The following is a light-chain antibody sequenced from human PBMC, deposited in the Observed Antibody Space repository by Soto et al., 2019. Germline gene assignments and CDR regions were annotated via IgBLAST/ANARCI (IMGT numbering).Light chain of an antibody. CDR2: DIF. V-gene: IGKV3D-15*01. CDR1: QSVGSD. J-gene: IGKJ1*01. CDR3: QQYNKWPPT. Sequence: EIVLTHSPASLSFSPGERATLSCMASQSVGSDLAWYQQKPGQAPRLVIYDIFTRATGVPTRISASGSGTEFTLTISSLQSEDFAVYHCQQYNKWPPTFGQGTKVDIK.